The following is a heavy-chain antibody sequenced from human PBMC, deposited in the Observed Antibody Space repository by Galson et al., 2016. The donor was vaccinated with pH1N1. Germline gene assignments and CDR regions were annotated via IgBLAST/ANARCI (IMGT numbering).Heavy chain of an antibody. D-gene: IGHD3-22*01. CDR3: VKDLRDIVVLIDLTQY. Sequence: SLRLSCAASGLSVSSNYMNWVRQAPGKGLEWVSVLYSGGDTDHADSVKGRFTISRDISKNTLYLQMNSLRVEDAAVYYCVKDLRDIVVLIDLTQYWGQGTLVTVSS. CDR1: GLSVSSNY. V-gene: IGHV3-53*01. CDR2: LYSGGDT. J-gene: IGHJ4*02.